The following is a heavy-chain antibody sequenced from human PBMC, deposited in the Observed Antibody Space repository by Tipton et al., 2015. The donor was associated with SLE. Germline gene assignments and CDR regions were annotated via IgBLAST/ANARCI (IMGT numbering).Heavy chain of an antibody. CDR1: GGSISSYY. D-gene: IGHD2/OR15-2a*01. J-gene: IGHJ3*02. CDR2: IYYSGST. V-gene: IGHV4-59*01. CDR3: ARADVVLRLGPDHDAFDI. Sequence: TLSLTCTVSGGSISSYYWSWIRQPPGKGLEWIGYIYYSGSTNYNPSLKSRVTISVDTSKNQFSLKLSSVTAADTAVYYCARADVVLRLGPDHDAFDIWGQGTMVTVSS.